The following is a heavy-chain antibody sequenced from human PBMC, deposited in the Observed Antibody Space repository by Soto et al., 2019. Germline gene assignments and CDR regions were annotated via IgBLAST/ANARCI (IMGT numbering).Heavy chain of an antibody. CDR3: ARDRSIYYYYYGMDV. CDR1: GGTFSGYA. V-gene: IGHV1-69*13. CDR2: IIPIFGTA. J-gene: IGHJ6*02. Sequence: SVRVSGNASGGTFSGYAIRWVRQEPGQVLEWMGGIIPIFGTANYAQKFQGRVTITADESTSTAYMELSSLRSEDTAVYYCARDRSIYYYYYGMDVWGQGTTVTVSS.